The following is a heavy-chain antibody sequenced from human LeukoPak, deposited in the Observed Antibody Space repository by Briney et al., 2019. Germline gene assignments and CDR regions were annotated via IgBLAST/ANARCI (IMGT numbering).Heavy chain of an antibody. CDR3: AREDNSNSGSYYNLFDY. D-gene: IGHD3-10*01. Sequence: PGASVKVSCKASGYTFTGYYMHWVRQAPGQGLEWMGWINPNSGGTNYAQKFRGRVTMTRDTSISTAYMELSRLRSDDTAVYYCAREDNSNSGSYYNLFDYWGQGTLVTVSS. CDR2: INPNSGGT. CDR1: GYTFTGYY. J-gene: IGHJ4*02. V-gene: IGHV1-2*02.